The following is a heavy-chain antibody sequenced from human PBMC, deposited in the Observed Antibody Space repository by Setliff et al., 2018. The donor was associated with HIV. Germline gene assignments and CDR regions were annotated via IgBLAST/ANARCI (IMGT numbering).Heavy chain of an antibody. V-gene: IGHV7-4-1*02. CDR2: INTKNGDP. Sequence: ASVKVSCKASGYTITSHAMNWVRQAPGQGLEWMGWINTKNGDPTYARDFTGRFVFSLDTSVSTTYLQIISLRAEDTAVYYCARDRYGESPDYWGQGTLVTVSS. J-gene: IGHJ4*02. CDR3: ARDRYGESPDY. CDR1: GYTITSHA. D-gene: IGHD4-17*01.